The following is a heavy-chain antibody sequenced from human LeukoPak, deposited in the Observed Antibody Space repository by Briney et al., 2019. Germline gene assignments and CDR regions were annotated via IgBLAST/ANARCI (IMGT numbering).Heavy chain of an antibody. J-gene: IGHJ4*02. CDR2: INGDGNTI. D-gene: IGHD1-7*01. Sequence: PGGSLRLSCAASGFTFSSYWMHWVRQAPGKGLVWVSRINGDGNTINYADSVRGRFTISRDNAKNTLYLQMNSLRVEDTAVYYCVRALTGTDDFWGQGTLVTVSS. CDR3: VRALTGTDDF. V-gene: IGHV3-74*01. CDR1: GFTFSSYW.